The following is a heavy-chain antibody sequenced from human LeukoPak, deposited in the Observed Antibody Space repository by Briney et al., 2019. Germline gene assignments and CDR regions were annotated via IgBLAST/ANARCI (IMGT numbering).Heavy chain of an antibody. J-gene: IGHJ4*02. D-gene: IGHD6-19*01. Sequence: ASVKVSCKASGYTFTGYYMHWVRQAPGQGLEWMGWINPNSGDTNYAQKFQGRVTVTRDTSISTAYMELSRLRSDDTAAYYCARVGSSGWYVHPTLDYWGQGTLVTVSS. V-gene: IGHV1-2*02. CDR2: INPNSGDT. CDR1: GYTFTGYY. CDR3: ARVGSSGWYVHPTLDY.